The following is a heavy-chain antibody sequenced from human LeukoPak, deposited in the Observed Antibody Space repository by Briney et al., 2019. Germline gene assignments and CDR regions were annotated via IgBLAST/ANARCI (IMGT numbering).Heavy chain of an antibody. D-gene: IGHD3-10*01. V-gene: IGHV3-30*18. CDR2: ISYDGRNK. J-gene: IGHJ4*02. Sequence: PGRSLRLSCVVSGFTFGNHGMHWVRQAPGKGLDWMAVISYDGRNKDYADSVRGRFTVSRDNSKNTLYLQMDSLRAEDTAVYYCAKGGWFGELLSFFDYWGQGTLVTVSS. CDR3: AKGGWFGELLSFFDY. CDR1: GFTFGNHG.